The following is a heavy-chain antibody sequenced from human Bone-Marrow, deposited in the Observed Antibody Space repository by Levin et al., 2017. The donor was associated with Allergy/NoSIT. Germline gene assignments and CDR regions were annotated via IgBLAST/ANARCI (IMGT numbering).Heavy chain of an antibody. Sequence: PGGSLRLSCAASGFTFSSYSMNWVRQAPGKGLEWVSSISSSSSYIYYADSVKGRFTISRDNAKNSLYLQMNSLRAEDTAVYYCARARYCSGGSCFLLGYWGQGTLVTVSS. V-gene: IGHV3-21*01. CDR1: GFTFSSYS. J-gene: IGHJ4*02. D-gene: IGHD2-15*01. CDR3: ARARYCSGGSCFLLGY. CDR2: ISSSSSYI.